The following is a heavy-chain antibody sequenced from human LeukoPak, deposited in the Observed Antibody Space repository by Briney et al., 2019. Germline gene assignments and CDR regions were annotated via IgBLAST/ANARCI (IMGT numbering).Heavy chain of an antibody. V-gene: IGHV3-21*01. Sequence: GGSLRLSCAASGFTFSSYSMNWVRQAPGKGLEWVSSISSSSSYIYYADSVKGRLTISRDNAKNSLYLQMNSLRAEDTAVYYCARDTDSSGYYHAFDIWGQGTMVTVSS. CDR2: ISSSSSYI. CDR1: GFTFSSYS. D-gene: IGHD3-22*01. CDR3: ARDTDSSGYYHAFDI. J-gene: IGHJ3*02.